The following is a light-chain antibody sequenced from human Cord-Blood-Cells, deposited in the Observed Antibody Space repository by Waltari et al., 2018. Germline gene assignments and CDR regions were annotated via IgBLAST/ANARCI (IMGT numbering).Light chain of an antibody. V-gene: IGLV2-14*03. Sequence: QSALTQPASVSGSPGQSITISCTGTSSDVGGYNYVSWYQQHPGKAPNLMIYDVSNRPSGVQNRVSGSKSGNTASLTISGLQAEDEADYYCSSYTSSSTPYVFGTGTKVTVL. CDR1: SSDVGGYNY. J-gene: IGLJ1*01. CDR2: DVS. CDR3: SSYTSSSTPYV.